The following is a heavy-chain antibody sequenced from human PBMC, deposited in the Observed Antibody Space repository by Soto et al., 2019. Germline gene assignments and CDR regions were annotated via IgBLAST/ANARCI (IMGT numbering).Heavy chain of an antibody. CDR3: AREGEQHYGMDV. J-gene: IGHJ6*02. CDR1: GGTFSSYT. CDR2: IIPILGIA. Sequence: QVQLVQSGAEVKKPGSSVKVSCKASGGTFSSYTISWVRQAPGQGLEWMGRIIPILGIANYAQKFQGRVTITADKSTSTAYMELSSLRSEDTAVYYCAREGEQHYGMDVWGQGTTVTVSS. D-gene: IGHD1-26*01. V-gene: IGHV1-69*08.